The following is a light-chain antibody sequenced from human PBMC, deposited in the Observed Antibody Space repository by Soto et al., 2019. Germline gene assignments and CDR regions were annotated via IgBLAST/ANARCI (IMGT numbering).Light chain of an antibody. V-gene: IGKV3-20*01. Sequence: VWTQSPGTLSLSPGERATISCRASQSISSSYLAWYQHKPGQAPRLLIYGASSRATGIPHRFSGSGSGTDFTLTIRRLEPEDCGVYYCQQYGGSPPYTFGQGTRLEIK. CDR2: GAS. CDR1: QSISSSY. J-gene: IGKJ2*01. CDR3: QQYGGSPPYT.